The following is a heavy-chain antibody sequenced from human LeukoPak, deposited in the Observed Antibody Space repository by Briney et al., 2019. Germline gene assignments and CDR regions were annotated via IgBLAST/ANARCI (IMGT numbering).Heavy chain of an antibody. Sequence: ASVKVSCKASGCTFTSYYMHWVRQAPGQGLEWMGIINPSGGSTSYAQKFQGRVTMTRDTSTSTVYMELSSLRSEDTAVYYCARKNNNYYDSSGYYYYWGQGTLVTVSS. CDR2: INPSGGST. CDR3: ARKNNNYYDSSGYYYY. D-gene: IGHD3-22*01. CDR1: GCTFTSYY. J-gene: IGHJ4*02. V-gene: IGHV1-46*01.